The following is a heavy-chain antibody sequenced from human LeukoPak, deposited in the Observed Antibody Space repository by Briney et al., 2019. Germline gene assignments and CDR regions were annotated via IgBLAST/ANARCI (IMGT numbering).Heavy chain of an antibody. CDR3: ARDRHYYGSGSYGWFDP. V-gene: IGHV4-39*02. CDR2: IYYSGSS. J-gene: IGHJ5*02. Sequence: PSETLSLTCSVSGGSISSSSSYWGWIRQPPGKGLEWIGSIYYSGSSFDNPALKSRVTISVDTSKNQFSLKLSSVTAADTAVYYCARDRHYYGSGSYGWFDPWGQGTLVTVSS. D-gene: IGHD3-10*01. CDR1: GGSISSSSSY.